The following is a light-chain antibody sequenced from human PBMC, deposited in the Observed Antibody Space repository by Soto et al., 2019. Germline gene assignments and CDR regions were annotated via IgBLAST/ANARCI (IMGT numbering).Light chain of an antibody. CDR2: GAS. Sequence: TQSPCTLSLSPGERATLSCRASQSVSANLAWYQHKPGQAPRLLIYGASTRATGIPARFSGSGTGTDFTLTISSLQSEDFAVYYCQQYSKWPTFGRRTKVDI. CDR3: QQYSKWPT. V-gene: IGKV3-15*01. J-gene: IGKJ1*01. CDR1: QSVSAN.